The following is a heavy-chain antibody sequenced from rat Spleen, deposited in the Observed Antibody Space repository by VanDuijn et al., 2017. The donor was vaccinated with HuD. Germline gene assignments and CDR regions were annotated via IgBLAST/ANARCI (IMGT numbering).Heavy chain of an antibody. J-gene: IGHJ4*01. CDR2: ISTGGDNT. CDR1: GFIFSNYD. Sequence: EVQLVESDGDIVRPGRSLKLSCAASGFIFSNYDMAWVRQAPTKGLEWVASISTGGDNTYYRDSVKGRFTISRDTAQNTLYLQMDSLRSEDTATYYCARHVNYGSYGVMDAWGQGASVTVSS. V-gene: IGHV5S13*01. D-gene: IGHD1-3*01. CDR3: ARHVNYGSYGVMDA.